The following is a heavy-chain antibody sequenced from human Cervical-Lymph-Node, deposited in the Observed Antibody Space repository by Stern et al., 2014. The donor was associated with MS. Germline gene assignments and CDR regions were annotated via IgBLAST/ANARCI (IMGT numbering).Heavy chain of an antibody. J-gene: IGHJ4*02. V-gene: IGHV4-39*01. D-gene: IGHD2-8*02. CDR1: GDSISSDTHY. CDR3: AKHACTGAACPFDL. CDR2: VTSSGPP. Sequence: QLQLQESGPGLVKPSETLSLTCAVSGDSISSDTHYWAWIRQPPGKGLVWIGSVTSSGPPYYTPSLKRPVTISVATSKNPSTLGLNSVTAADTAVYYCAKHACTGAACPFDLWGQGTLVTVSS.